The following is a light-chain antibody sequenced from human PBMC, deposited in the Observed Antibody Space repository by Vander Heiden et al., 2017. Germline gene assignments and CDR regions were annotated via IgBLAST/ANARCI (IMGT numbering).Light chain of an antibody. Sequence: SSALPQPPSVSVPPAHTARITCSGDAFPQHYAYWYQQKRGKAPLLVIYKDTERPAGIPERFSGSSSGKTVTLTIGGGQAEDEADYYCQSTYISGASVIFGGGTKLTVL. CDR3: QSTYISGASVI. J-gene: IGLJ2*01. V-gene: IGLV3-25*03. CDR1: AFPQHY. CDR2: KDT.